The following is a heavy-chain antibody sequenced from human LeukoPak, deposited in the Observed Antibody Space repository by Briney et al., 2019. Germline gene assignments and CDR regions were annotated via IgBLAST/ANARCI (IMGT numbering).Heavy chain of an antibody. D-gene: IGHD3-3*01. CDR1: GGSFSGYY. J-gene: IGHJ5*02. V-gene: IGHV4-34*01. CDR3: GSWSGCYDR. Sequence: SETLFLTCAVSGGSFSGYYWSWIRQPPGKGLEWFGSIYYSGSTNYNPSLKSRVTISVDKSNTQFSLKLRIVTAADTDTYYYGSWSGCYDRWGQGTLVTVSS. CDR2: IYYSGST.